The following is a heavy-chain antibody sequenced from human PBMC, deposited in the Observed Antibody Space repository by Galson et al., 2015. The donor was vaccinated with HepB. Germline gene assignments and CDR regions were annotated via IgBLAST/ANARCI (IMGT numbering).Heavy chain of an antibody. Sequence: SLRLSCAASGFTFSSYWMHWVRQAPGKGLVWVSRINSDGSSTSYADSVKGRFTISRDNAKNTLYLQMNSLRAEDTAVYYCARVGDSDAFDIWGQGTMVTVSS. J-gene: IGHJ3*02. D-gene: IGHD3-10*01. CDR2: INSDGSST. CDR3: ARVGDSDAFDI. CDR1: GFTFSSYW. V-gene: IGHV3-74*01.